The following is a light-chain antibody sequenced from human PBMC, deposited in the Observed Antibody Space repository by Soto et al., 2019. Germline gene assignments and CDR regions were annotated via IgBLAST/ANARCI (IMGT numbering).Light chain of an antibody. Sequence: QSALTQPACVSGSPGQSITISCTGTSSDVGGYNYVSWYQQHPGKAPKLMIYDVSNRPSGVSNRFSGSKSGNTASLTISGLQAEDEADYYCSSYTSTRTLEFGGGTKLTVL. V-gene: IGLV2-14*01. J-gene: IGLJ2*01. CDR2: DVS. CDR1: SSDVGGYNY. CDR3: SSYTSTRTLE.